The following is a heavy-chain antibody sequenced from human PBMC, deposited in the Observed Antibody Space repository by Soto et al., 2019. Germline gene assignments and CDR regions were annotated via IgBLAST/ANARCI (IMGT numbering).Heavy chain of an antibody. CDR3: ARGIYLKYGLDV. V-gene: IGHV3-74*01. Sequence: EVQLVESGGGLVQPGGSLRLSCAASEFTFNNYWMHWVRQVPGKGLEWVSRINTDGSTTYYADSVMGRFTISRDNADNTVYLQMNSLRAEDTAVYYCARGIYLKYGLDVWGQGATVTVSS. D-gene: IGHD3-16*02. CDR1: EFTFNNYW. J-gene: IGHJ6*02. CDR2: INTDGSTT.